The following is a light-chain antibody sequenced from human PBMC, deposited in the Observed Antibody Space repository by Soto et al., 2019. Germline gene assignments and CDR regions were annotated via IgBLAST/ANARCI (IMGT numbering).Light chain of an antibody. Sequence: EIVLTQSPATLSLSPGERATLSCRASQSVSSYLACYQQKPGQAPRLLIYDASNRATGIPARFSGSGSGTDFTLTISSLEPEEFAVYYCQQRSKWPLTFGGGTKVEIK. J-gene: IGKJ4*01. CDR3: QQRSKWPLT. CDR2: DAS. V-gene: IGKV3-11*01. CDR1: QSVSSY.